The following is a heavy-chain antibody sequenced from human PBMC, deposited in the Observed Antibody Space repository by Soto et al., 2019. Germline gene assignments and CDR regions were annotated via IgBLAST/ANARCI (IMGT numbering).Heavy chain of an antibody. D-gene: IGHD3-3*01. V-gene: IGHV4-4*07. Sequence: LSLTCTISGGAIGSHYWTWIRQPAGKGLEWIGRIYGSGSTKYNPSLQSRVTMSLDTSKNQFSLRLESVTAADTAVYYCARGQRFSDWFDPWGQGTLVTVS. CDR1: GGAIGSHY. CDR3: ARGQRFSDWFDP. J-gene: IGHJ5*02. CDR2: IYGSGST.